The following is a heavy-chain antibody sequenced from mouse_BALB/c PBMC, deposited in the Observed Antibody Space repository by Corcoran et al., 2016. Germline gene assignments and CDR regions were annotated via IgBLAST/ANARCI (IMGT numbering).Heavy chain of an antibody. CDR1: GYTFRNYG. CDR2: INTYTGEP. CDR3: ASTTEVADYYVMYY. V-gene: IGHV9-3-1*01. Sequence: QIQLVQSGPELKKPGETIKISCKASGYTFRNYGMKWVKQAPGKGLKWMGWINTYTGEPTYADDFKGRFAFSLETSASTAYLQINNLKNEDTATYFCASTTEVADYYVMYYWGQGTSVTVSS. D-gene: IGHD1-1*01. J-gene: IGHJ4*01.